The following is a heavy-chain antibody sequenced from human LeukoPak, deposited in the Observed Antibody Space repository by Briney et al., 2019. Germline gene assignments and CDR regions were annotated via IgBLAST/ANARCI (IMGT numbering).Heavy chain of an antibody. D-gene: IGHD1-26*01. CDR3: ARDGWELRYFDY. CDR1: GFTFSSYA. V-gene: IGHV3-30*04. J-gene: IGHJ4*02. Sequence: GGSLRLPCAASGFTFSSYAMHWVRQAPGKGLEWVAVISYDGSNKYYADSVKGRFTISRDNSKNTLYLQMNSLRAEDTAVYYCARDGWELRYFDYWGQGTLVTVSS. CDR2: ISYDGSNK.